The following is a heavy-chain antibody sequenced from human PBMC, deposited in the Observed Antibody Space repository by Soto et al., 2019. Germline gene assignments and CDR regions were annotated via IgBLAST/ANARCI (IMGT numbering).Heavy chain of an antibody. CDR1: GGSISSYY. CDR3: VRDWGLTMTRANDAFDI. D-gene: IGHD3-22*01. CDR2: IYYSGST. V-gene: IGHV4-59*01. Sequence: QVQLQESGPGLVKPSETLSLTCTVSGGSISSYYWSWIRQPPGKGLEWIGYIYYSGSTNYNPSLKSRVTISVDTSKNQFSLKLSSVTAADTAVYYCVRDWGLTMTRANDAFDIWGQGTMVTVSS. J-gene: IGHJ3*02.